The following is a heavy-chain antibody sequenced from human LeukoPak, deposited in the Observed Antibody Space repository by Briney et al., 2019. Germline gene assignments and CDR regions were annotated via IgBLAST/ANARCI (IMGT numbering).Heavy chain of an antibody. J-gene: IGHJ5*02. V-gene: IGHV3-74*01. CDR3: ARGTNYGFDP. Sequence: GGSLRLSCAASGFTFRSYWMHWVRQAPGKGLVWVSHIKSDGSRTNYADSVKGQFTMSRDNAKNTLYLQMNSLRAEDTAVYYCARGTNYGFDPWGQGTLVTVSA. CDR2: IKSDGSRT. CDR1: GFTFRSYW. D-gene: IGHD1-7*01.